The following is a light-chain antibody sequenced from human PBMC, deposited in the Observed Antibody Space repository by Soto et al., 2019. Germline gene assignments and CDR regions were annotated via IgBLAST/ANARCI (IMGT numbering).Light chain of an antibody. CDR1: QDIRNS. CDR3: LRHDDYPLT. V-gene: IGKV1-17*01. J-gene: IGKJ4*01. CDR2: DAS. Sequence: DIPMTQSPSSLSASVGDRVTITCRASQDIRNSLGWYQQKPGKAPKRLIYDASSLQRGVPSRFSGSGSGTEFTLTISSLQPEDFATYYCLRHDDYPLTFGGGTRVEI.